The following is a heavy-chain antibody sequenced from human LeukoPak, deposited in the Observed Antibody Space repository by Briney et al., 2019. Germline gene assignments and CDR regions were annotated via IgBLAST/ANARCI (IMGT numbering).Heavy chain of an antibody. D-gene: IGHD4-11*01. Sequence: SETLSLTCAVSGGSISSGGYSWNWIRQPPGKGLEWIGYIHSSGTAYYNPSLKSRVTISVDTSKNQFSLKLSSVTAADTAVYYCARHGGTRVTLVEMYYFDYWGQGTLVTVSS. CDR1: GGSISSGGYS. J-gene: IGHJ4*02. CDR2: IHSSGTA. CDR3: ARHGGTRVTLVEMYYFDY. V-gene: IGHV4-30-2*03.